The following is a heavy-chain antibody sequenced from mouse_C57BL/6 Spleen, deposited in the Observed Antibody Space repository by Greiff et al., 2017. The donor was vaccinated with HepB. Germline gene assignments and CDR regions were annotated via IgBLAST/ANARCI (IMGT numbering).Heavy chain of an antibody. CDR1: GYSITSGYY. J-gene: IGHJ2*01. CDR2: ISYDGSN. V-gene: IGHV3-6*01. Sequence: EVQLQQSGPGLVKPSQSLSLTCSVTGYSITSGYYWNWIRQFPGNKLEWMGYISYDGSNNYNPSLKNRISITRDTSKNQFFLKLNSVTTEDTATYYCARGEYDGYSFDYWGQGTTLTVSS. D-gene: IGHD2-3*01. CDR3: ARGEYDGYSFDY.